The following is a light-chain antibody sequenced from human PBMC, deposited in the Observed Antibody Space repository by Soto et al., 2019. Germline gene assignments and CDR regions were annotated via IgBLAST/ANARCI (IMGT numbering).Light chain of an antibody. V-gene: IGKV3-11*01. CDR2: DAS. J-gene: IGKJ4*01. Sequence: EIVLTQSPATLSLSPGERATLSCRASQSISSYLAWYQQKPGHAPRLLIYDASNRATGIPARFSGSGSGTDFTLTISSLEPEDFAVYYCQLRSNWPPALTFGGGTKVDIK. CDR3: QLRSNWPPALT. CDR1: QSISSY.